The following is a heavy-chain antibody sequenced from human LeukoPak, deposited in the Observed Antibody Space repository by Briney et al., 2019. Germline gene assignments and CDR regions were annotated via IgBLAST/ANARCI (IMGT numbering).Heavy chain of an antibody. CDR1: GFTFSSYSMN. CDR3: ARLPRVAPTGPVDY. J-gene: IGHJ4*02. Sequence: PGGSLRLSCAASGFTFSSYSMNWVRQPPGKGLEWIGSIYYSGSTYYNPSLKSRVTISVDTSKNQFPLKLSSVTAADTAVYYCARLPRVAPTGPVDYWGQGTLVTVSS. CDR2: IYYSGST. D-gene: IGHD5-24*01. V-gene: IGHV4-39*01.